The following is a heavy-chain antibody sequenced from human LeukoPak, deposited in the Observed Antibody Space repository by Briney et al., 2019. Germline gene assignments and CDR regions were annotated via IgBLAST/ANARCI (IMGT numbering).Heavy chain of an antibody. Sequence: ASVKVSCKASGYTFTSYDINWVRQATGQGLEWMGWVNPNSGNTGYAQKFQGRVTMTRNTSISTAYMELSSLRSEDMAVYYCARGISGDSSGYVYFQHWGQGTLVTVSS. J-gene: IGHJ1*01. V-gene: IGHV1-8*01. CDR3: ARGISGDSSGYVYFQH. CDR2: VNPNSGNT. D-gene: IGHD3-22*01. CDR1: GYTFTSYD.